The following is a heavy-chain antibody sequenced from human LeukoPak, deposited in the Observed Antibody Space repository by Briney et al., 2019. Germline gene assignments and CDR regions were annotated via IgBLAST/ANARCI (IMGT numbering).Heavy chain of an antibody. CDR2: ITNNGRST. Sequence: GGSLRLSCSASGFSFSRYAMHWVRQPPGKGLEYVSAITNNGRSTYYADSVKGRFTISRDNSKNTLYLQLSSLRAEDTAVYYCASTYSYDSSGYCPFDYWGQGTML. CDR1: GFSFSRYA. J-gene: IGHJ4*02. V-gene: IGHV3-64D*06. D-gene: IGHD3-22*01. CDR3: ASTYSYDSSGYCPFDY.